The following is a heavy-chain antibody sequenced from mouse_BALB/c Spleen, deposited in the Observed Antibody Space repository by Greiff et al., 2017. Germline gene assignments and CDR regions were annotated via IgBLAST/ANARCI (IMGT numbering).Heavy chain of an antibody. V-gene: IGHV1-69*01. D-gene: IGHD1-2*01. CDR2: IDTSDSYT. Sequence: VQLQQSGAELVMPGASVKMSCKASGYTFTDYWMHWVKQRPGQGLEWIGAIDTSDSYTSYNQKFKGKATLTVDESSSTAYMQLSSLTSEDSAVYYCARSRGVRLGDAMDYWGQGTSVTVSS. J-gene: IGHJ4*01. CDR3: ARSRGVRLGDAMDY. CDR1: GYTFTDYW.